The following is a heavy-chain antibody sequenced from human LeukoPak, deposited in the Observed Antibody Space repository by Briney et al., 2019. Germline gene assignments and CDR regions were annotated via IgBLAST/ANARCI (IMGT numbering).Heavy chain of an antibody. CDR2: ISGWGRTT. CDR1: GFSFSSYA. V-gene: IGHV3-23*01. Sequence: SWETVTLSCAASGFSFSSYALSWGRQAPGKGLEWVSYISGWGRTTYYAHSVKSRFTIFRDNSKNTLYLQMNSLRAGDTAVYHCAQARNYDFWSNFNYWGRGTLAILSA. J-gene: IGHJ4*02. CDR3: AQARNYDFWSNFNY. D-gene: IGHD3-3*01.